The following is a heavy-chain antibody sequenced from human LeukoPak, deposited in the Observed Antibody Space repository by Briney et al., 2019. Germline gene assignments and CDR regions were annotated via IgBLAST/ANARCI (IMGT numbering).Heavy chain of an antibody. CDR1: GDSVSSNSAA. V-gene: IGHV6-1*01. J-gene: IGHJ5*02. CDR2: TYYRSKWYN. Sequence: SQTLSLTCAISGDSVSSNSAAWNWIRQSPSRGLEWLGRTYYRSKWYNDYAVSVKSRITINPDTFKNQFSLQLNSVTPGDTAVYYCARYYYDSSGSPYNWFDPWGQGTLVTVSS. D-gene: IGHD3-22*01. CDR3: ARYYYDSSGSPYNWFDP.